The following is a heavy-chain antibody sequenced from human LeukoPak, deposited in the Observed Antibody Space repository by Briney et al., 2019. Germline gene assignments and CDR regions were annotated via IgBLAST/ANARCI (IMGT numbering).Heavy chain of an antibody. CDR1: GGSISPYY. Sequence: LSLTCTVSGGSISPYYMSWIRQAPGKGLEWVSYISSSGSTIYYADSVKGRFTISRDNAKNSLYLQMNSLRAEDTAVYYCARDDYVWGSYRADDYWGQGTLVTVSS. CDR2: ISSSGSTI. V-gene: IGHV3-11*01. D-gene: IGHD3-16*02. CDR3: ARDDYVWGSYRADDY. J-gene: IGHJ4*02.